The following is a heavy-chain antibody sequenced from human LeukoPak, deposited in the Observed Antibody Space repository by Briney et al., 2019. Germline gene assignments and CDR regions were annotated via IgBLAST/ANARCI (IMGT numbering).Heavy chain of an antibody. CDR3: ARVRPVAGTDY. D-gene: IGHD6-19*01. Sequence: GGSLRLSCAASGFTFSTYNMNWVRQAPGKGLEWVSFISRGSTYIYYADSVKGRFTISRDNAKNSLFLQMNSLRAEDTAVYYCARVRPVAGTDYWGQGIQLTVSS. J-gene: IGHJ4*02. CDR2: ISRGSTYI. V-gene: IGHV3-21*01. CDR1: GFTFSTYN.